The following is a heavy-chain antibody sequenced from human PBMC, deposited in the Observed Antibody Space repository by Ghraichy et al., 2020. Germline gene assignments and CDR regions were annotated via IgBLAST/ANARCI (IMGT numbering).Heavy chain of an antibody. CDR3: ARSGRDGYNWFDP. Sequence: GSLRLSCTVSGGSISSYYWSWIRQPPGKGLEWIGYIYYSGSTNYNPSLKSRVTISVDTSKNQFSLKLSSVTAADTAVYYCARSGRDGYNWFDPWGQGTLVTVSS. CDR2: IYYSGST. V-gene: IGHV4-59*01. D-gene: IGHD5-24*01. J-gene: IGHJ5*02. CDR1: GGSISSYY.